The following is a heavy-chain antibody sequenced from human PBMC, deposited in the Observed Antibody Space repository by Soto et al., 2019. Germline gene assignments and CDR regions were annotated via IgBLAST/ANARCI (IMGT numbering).Heavy chain of an antibody. CDR2: IYPGDSDA. CDR3: AGAASQLLSGYYYGMDV. Sequence: PGESPKISFQGSGYSVTSYWIGWVRQIPGKGLEWMGIIYPGDSDARYSPSFQGQVTISADKSISTAYLQWSSLKASDTAMYYCAGAASQLLSGYYYGMDVWGQETTVTVS. V-gene: IGHV5-51*01. J-gene: IGHJ6*02. CDR1: GYSVTSYW. D-gene: IGHD2-2*01.